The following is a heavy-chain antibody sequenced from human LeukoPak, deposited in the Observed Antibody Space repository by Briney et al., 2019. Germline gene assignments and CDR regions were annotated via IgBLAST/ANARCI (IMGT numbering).Heavy chain of an antibody. Sequence: GGSLRLSCAASGFTLSSYAMSWVRQAPGKGLEWVSGISGSGGSTYHADSVKGRFTISRDNSKNTLYLQMNSLRAEDTAVYYCARDSGYCSSTSCLHYYYYMDVWGKGTTVTVSS. CDR1: GFTLSSYA. V-gene: IGHV3-23*01. CDR3: ARDSGYCSSTSCLHYYYYMDV. CDR2: ISGSGGST. D-gene: IGHD2-2*01. J-gene: IGHJ6*03.